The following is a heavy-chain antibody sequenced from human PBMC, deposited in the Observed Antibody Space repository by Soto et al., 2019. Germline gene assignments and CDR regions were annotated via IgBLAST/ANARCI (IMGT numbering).Heavy chain of an antibody. CDR3: ARRTEDVYNSPYYAFGI. Sequence: EVQLLESGGGLVQPGGSLRLSCAASGFTFSNYAMSWVRQAPGKGLEWVSSITRSGSTIHYADSVRGRFTISRDSSKNTLYRQLDSLRAEDTALYYCARRTEDVYNSPYYAFGIWGRGTMVTVSS. CDR1: GFTFSNYA. J-gene: IGHJ3*02. CDR2: ITRSGSTI. D-gene: IGHD3-10*01. V-gene: IGHV3-23*01.